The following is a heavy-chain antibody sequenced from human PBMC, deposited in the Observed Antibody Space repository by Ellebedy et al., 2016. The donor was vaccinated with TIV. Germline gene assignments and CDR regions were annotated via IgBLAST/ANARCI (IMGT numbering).Heavy chain of an antibody. D-gene: IGHD5-18*01. CDR2: ILSDGSGT. CDR1: GFTFSNDW. V-gene: IGHV3-74*01. J-gene: IGHJ4*02. CDR3: ARDGGSGSFDY. Sequence: PGGSLRLSCAASGFTFSNDWMHWVRQAPGKGLVWVSRILSDGSGTSYADFVKGRFTISRDNARNTLLLQMNSLRAEDTAVYYCARDGGSGSFDYWGQGTLVTVSS.